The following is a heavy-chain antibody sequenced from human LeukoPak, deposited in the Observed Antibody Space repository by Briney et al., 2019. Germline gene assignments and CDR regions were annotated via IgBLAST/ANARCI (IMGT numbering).Heavy chain of an antibody. J-gene: IGHJ4*02. Sequence: GGSLRLSCAASGFTFDDYAMHWVRQAPGKGLEWVGRIKSKTDGGTTDYAAPVKGRFTISRDDSKTTLYLQMNSLKTEDTAVYYCTSGSSLVLGYWGQGTLVTVSS. V-gene: IGHV3-15*01. CDR3: TSGSSLVLGY. CDR2: IKSKTDGGTT. CDR1: GFTFDDYA. D-gene: IGHD1-26*01.